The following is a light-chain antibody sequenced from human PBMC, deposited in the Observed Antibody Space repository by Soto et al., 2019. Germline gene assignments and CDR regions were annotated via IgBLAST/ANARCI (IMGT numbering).Light chain of an antibody. V-gene: IGKV3-20*01. CDR3: QQYNNWPRT. Sequence: ENVFTQSPGTLSLSPGASATLSCRASESVSSIYVAWYQHKPGQAPRLLIHGVSSRAAGIPDRFSGSGSGTEFTLTISSLQSEDFAVYYCQQYNNWPRTFGQGTKVDIK. CDR1: ESVSSIY. CDR2: GVS. J-gene: IGKJ1*01.